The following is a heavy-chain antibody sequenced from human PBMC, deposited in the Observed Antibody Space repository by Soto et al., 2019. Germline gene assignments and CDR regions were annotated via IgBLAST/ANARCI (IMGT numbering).Heavy chain of an antibody. CDR2: IYYSGST. V-gene: IGHV4-59*01. D-gene: IGHD3-3*01. CDR3: ARLHEYINGILIWRDGFDV. Sequence: QVQLQESGPGLVKPSETLSLTCTVSNGSISSYYWSWIRQPPGKGLEWIGSIYYSGSTNYNPSLERRVTLSLDTSKNQFSLRLSFVTAVDTAVYYCARLHEYINGILIWRDGFDVWGQGTMVTVSS. CDR1: NGSISSYY. J-gene: IGHJ3*01.